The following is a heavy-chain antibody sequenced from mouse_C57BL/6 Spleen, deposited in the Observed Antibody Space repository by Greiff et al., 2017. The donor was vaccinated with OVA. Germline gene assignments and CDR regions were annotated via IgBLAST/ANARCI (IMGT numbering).Heavy chain of an antibody. J-gene: IGHJ2*01. CDR2: IRNKANGYTT. V-gene: IGHV7-3*01. CDR3: ARWRPRSNNDMDY. CDR1: GFTFTDYY. Sequence: EVKLVESGGGLVQPGGSLSLSCAASGFTFTDYYMSWVRQPPGKALEWLGFIRNKANGYTTEYSASVKGRFTISRDNSQSILYLQMNALRAEDSATYYCARWRPRSNNDMDYWGQGTTLTVSS. D-gene: IGHD2-5*01.